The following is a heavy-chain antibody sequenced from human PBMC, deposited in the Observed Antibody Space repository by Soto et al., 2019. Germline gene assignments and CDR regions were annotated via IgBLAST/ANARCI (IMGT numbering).Heavy chain of an antibody. J-gene: IGHJ5*02. Sequence: QVQLVQSGAEVKKPGASVTVSCKASGYTFDRYAMSWLRQAPGQGLEWMGWITGDTHEATYPQKFQGRVSLTRDRSTTTAYMELRSLRYDDTAVYYCARDRPTDHWGQGTLVTVSS. CDR1: GYTFDRYA. V-gene: IGHV1-18*01. CDR2: ITGDTHEA. CDR3: ARDRPTDH.